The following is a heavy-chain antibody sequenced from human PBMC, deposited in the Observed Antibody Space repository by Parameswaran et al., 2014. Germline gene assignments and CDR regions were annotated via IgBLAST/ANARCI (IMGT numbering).Heavy chain of an antibody. CDR3: ARDGGGWQYYMDV. D-gene: IGHD5-12*01. CDR2: IYYSGST. CDR1: GGSISSYY. V-gene: IGHV4-59*01. Sequence: SETLSLTCTVSGGSISSYYWSWIRQPPGKGLEWIGYIYYSGSTNYNPSLKSRVTISVDTSKNQFSLKLSSVTAADTAVYYCARDGGGWQYYMDVWGKGTTVTVSS. J-gene: IGHJ6*03.